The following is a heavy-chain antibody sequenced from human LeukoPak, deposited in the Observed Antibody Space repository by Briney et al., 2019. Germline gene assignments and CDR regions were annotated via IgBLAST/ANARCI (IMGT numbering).Heavy chain of an antibody. CDR1: GGSISSYY. J-gene: IGHJ3*02. D-gene: IGHD3-22*01. CDR3: AREGGYYDSSGYYWDAFDI. V-gene: IGHV4-59*01. CDR2: IYYSGST. Sequence: PSETLSLTCTVSGGSISSYYWSWIRQPPEKGLEWIGYIYYSGSTNYNPSLKSRLTISIDTSKNQFSLKLSSVTAADTAVYYCAREGGYYDSSGYYWDAFDIWGQGTMVTVSS.